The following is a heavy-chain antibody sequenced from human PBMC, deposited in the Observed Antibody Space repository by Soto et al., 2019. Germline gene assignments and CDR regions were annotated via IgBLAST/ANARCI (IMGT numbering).Heavy chain of an antibody. J-gene: IGHJ4*02. Sequence: SETLSLTCTVSGGSISSGGYYWSWIRQHPGKGLEWIGYIYYSGSTYYNPSLKSRVTISVDTSKNQFSLKLSSVTAADTAVYYCARVESYGEHYFDYWGQGTLVTVSS. D-gene: IGHD4-17*01. CDR3: ARVESYGEHYFDY. V-gene: IGHV4-31*03. CDR2: IYYSGST. CDR1: GGSISSGGYY.